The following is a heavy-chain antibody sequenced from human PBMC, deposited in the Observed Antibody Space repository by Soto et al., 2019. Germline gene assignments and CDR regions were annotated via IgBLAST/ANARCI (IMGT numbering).Heavy chain of an antibody. CDR1: GGSISGYY. CDR2: INHSGST. V-gene: IGHV4-34*01. J-gene: IGHJ4*02. CDR3: TRVRGDIVVVVAATSYFDY. Sequence: SETLSLTCTVSGGSISGYYWSWIRQPPGKGLEWIGEINHSGSTNYNPSLKSRVTISVDTSKNQFSLKLSSVTAADTAVYYCTRVRGDIVVVVAATSYFDYWGQGTLVTVSS. D-gene: IGHD2-15*01.